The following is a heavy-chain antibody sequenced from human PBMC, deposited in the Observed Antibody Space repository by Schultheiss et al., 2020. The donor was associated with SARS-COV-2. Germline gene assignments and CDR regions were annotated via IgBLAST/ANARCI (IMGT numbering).Heavy chain of an antibody. V-gene: IGHV4-59*12. D-gene: IGHD3-22*01. Sequence: SETLSLTCAVYGGSISGYYWSWIRQPPGKGLEWIGSIYYSGSTYYNPSLKSRVTMSVDTSKNQFSLKLSSVTAADTAVFYCARDFNYYDNRFDPWGQGTLVTVSS. CDR3: ARDFNYYDNRFDP. J-gene: IGHJ5*02. CDR2: IYYSGST. CDR1: GGSISGYY.